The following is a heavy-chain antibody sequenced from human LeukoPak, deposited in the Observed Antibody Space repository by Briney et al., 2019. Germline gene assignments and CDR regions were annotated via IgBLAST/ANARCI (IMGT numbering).Heavy chain of an antibody. Sequence: SETLSLTCSVSGGSIRSTTYYWGWIRQPPGKGLEWIGSIYYSGNTYYGPSLTSRVTISVDTSKNQFSLNLSSVTAADTAVYFCARAPHFFDTSGSRYYFDYWGQGALVTVSS. CDR2: IYYSGNT. D-gene: IGHD3-22*01. CDR3: ARAPHFFDTSGSRYYFDY. CDR1: GGSIRSTTYY. V-gene: IGHV4-39*07. J-gene: IGHJ4*02.